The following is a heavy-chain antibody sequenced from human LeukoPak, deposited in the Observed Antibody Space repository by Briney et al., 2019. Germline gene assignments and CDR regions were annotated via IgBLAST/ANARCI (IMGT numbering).Heavy chain of an antibody. D-gene: IGHD2-21*02. CDR3: AREGALGDNPPLDY. J-gene: IGHJ4*02. V-gene: IGHV3-30*04. CDR1: GFTFSSYA. Sequence: PGRSLRLSCAASGFTFSSYAMHWVRQAPGKGLEWVAVISYDGSNKYYADSVKGRFTISRDNSKNTLYLQMNSLRAEDTAVYYCAREGALGDNPPLDYWGQGTLVTVPS. CDR2: ISYDGSNK.